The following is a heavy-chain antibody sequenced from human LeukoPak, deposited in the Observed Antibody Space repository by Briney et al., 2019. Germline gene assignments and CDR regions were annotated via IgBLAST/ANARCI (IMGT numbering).Heavy chain of an antibody. CDR2: INAGNGNT. CDR3: ARDSHPVTKGLYYYGMDV. CDR1: GYILTSYG. V-gene: IGHV1-3*01. J-gene: IGHJ6*04. Sequence: ASVKVSCKASGYILTSYGMHWVRQAPGQRLEWMGWINAGNGNTKSSQKFQGRVTITRETSAKTAYMELSGLRPEDTAVYYCARDSHPVTKGLYYYGMDVWGKGTTVTVSS. D-gene: IGHD4-17*01.